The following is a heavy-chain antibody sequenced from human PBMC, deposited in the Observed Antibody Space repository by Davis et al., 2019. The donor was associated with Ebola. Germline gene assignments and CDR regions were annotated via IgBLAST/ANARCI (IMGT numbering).Heavy chain of an antibody. CDR3: ARMSFRSGGWYLFDY. CDR2: ISAYNGNT. Sequence: ASVKVSCKASGYTFTSYGISWVRQAPGQGLEWMGWISAYNGNTNYAQKFQGRVTITADESTSTAYMELSSLRSEDTAVYYCARMSFRSGGWYLFDYWGQGTLVTVSS. J-gene: IGHJ4*02. D-gene: IGHD6-19*01. CDR1: GYTFTSYG. V-gene: IGHV1-18*01.